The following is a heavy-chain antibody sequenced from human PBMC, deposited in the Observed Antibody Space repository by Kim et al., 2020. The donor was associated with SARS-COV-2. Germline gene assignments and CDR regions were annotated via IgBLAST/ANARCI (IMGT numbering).Heavy chain of an antibody. J-gene: IGHJ4*01. CDR2: ISYDGSNK. V-gene: IGHV3-33*05. CDR3: ASEGNYYYDINSNDY. CDR1: GFTFSSYG. D-gene: IGHD3-22*01. Sequence: GGSLRLSCAASGFTFSSYGMHWVRQAPGKGLEWVAVISYDGSNKYYADSVKGRFTISRDNSKNTLYLQMNSLRAEDTAMYDCASEGNYYYDINSNDYWG.